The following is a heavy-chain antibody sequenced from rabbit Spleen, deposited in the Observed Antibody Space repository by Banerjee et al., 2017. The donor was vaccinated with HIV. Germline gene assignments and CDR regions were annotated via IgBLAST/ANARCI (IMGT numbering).Heavy chain of an antibody. V-gene: IGHV1S7*01. CDR2: MKVGSDIT. D-gene: IGHD8-1*01. J-gene: IGHJ4*01. Sequence: QLEESGGGLVKPEGSLTLTCKASRFSFSDRDVMCWVRQAPGKGLEWIGWMKVGSDITAYATWVNGRFTISSDNAQNTLYLRLNSLTDADTATYFCASRGGDYGGYSYAFPLNLWGPGTLVTVS. CDR3: ASRGGDYGGYSYAFPLNL. CDR1: RFSFSDRDV.